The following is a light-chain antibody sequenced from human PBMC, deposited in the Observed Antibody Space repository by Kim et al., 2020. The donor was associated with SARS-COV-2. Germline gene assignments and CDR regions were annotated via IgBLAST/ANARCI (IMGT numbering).Light chain of an antibody. J-gene: IGKJ1*01. CDR1: QSVSSNF. CDR3: QQYGGSPWT. Sequence: GERATLSCRARQSVSSNFLVWYQQKPGQAPRLLIYGASSRATGIPDRFSGSGSGTDFTLTISRLEPEDFAVYYCQQYGGSPWTFGQGTKVEIK. CDR2: GAS. V-gene: IGKV3-20*01.